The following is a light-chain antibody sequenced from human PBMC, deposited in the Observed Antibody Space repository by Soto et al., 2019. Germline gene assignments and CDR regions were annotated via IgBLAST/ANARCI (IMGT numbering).Light chain of an antibody. CDR2: LGS. CDR1: QSLLYTNGYNY. J-gene: IGKJ3*01. Sequence: DVVMTQSPLSLPVTPGEPASISCRSSQSLLYTNGYNYLDWYLQKPGQSPQLLIYLGSYRASGVHDRFTGSGSGTDVTLTISRLEAEDVGVYYCMQARQTPFTVGPGTKVNI. V-gene: IGKV2-28*01. CDR3: MQARQTPFT.